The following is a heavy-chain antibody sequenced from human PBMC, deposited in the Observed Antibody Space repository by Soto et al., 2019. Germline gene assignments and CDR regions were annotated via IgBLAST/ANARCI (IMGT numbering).Heavy chain of an antibody. CDR3: ARGGVNWNGPANYSYGLAV. CDR1: GGSISSYY. Sequence: SETLSLTCTVSGGSISSYYWSWIRQPPGKGLEWIGYIYYSGSTNYNPSLKSRVTISVDTPKNQFSLKLSSVTAADTAVDYCARGGVNWNGPANYSYGLAVSAQGTTVPVSS. CDR2: IYYSGST. D-gene: IGHD1-20*01. J-gene: IGHJ6*02. V-gene: IGHV4-59*01.